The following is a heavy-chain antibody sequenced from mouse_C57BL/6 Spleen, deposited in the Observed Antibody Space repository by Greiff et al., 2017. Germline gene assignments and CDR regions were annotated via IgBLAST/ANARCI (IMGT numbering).Heavy chain of an antibody. CDR2: INPNYGTT. D-gene: IGHD4-1*01. CDR3: ARVGLDKVFDY. Sequence: EVQLKQSGPELVQPGASVKISCKASGYSFTDYNMNWVKQSNGKSLEWIGVINPNYGTTSYNQKFKGKATLTVDKSSSKAYMQLNSLTSEDSAVYYGARVGLDKVFDYWGQGTTLTVAS. CDR1: GYSFTDYN. J-gene: IGHJ2*01. V-gene: IGHV1-39*01.